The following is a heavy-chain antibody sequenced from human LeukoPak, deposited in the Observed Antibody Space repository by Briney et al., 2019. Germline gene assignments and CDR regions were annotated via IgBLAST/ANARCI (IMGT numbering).Heavy chain of an antibody. CDR1: GFSLSTSGVG. V-gene: IGHV2-5*01. CDR2: IYWNDDK. J-gene: IGHJ5*02. D-gene: IGHD3-3*01. CDR3: ARSYYDFWSGYSGPNWFGP. Sequence: SGPTLVNPTQTLTLTCTFSGFSLSTSGVGVGWIRQPPGKALEWLVVIYWNDDKRYSPSLKSRLTITKDTSKNQVVLTMTNMDPVDTATYYCARSYYDFWSGYSGPNWFGPWGQGTLVTVSS.